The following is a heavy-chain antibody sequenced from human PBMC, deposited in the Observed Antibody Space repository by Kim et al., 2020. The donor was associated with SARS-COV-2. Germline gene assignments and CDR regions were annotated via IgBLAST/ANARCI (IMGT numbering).Heavy chain of an antibody. CDR3: ASSSWYFGWFDP. Sequence: GGSLRLSCAASGFTFSSYAMHWVRQAPGKGLEWVAVISYDGSNKYYADSVKGRFTISRDNSKNTLYLQMNSLRAEDTAVYYCASSSWYFGWFDPWGQGTLVTVSS. V-gene: IGHV3-30*04. J-gene: IGHJ5*02. D-gene: IGHD6-13*01. CDR2: ISYDGSNK. CDR1: GFTFSSYA.